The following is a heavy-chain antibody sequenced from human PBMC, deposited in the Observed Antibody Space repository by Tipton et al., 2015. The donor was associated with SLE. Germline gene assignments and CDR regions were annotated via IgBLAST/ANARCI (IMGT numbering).Heavy chain of an antibody. Sequence: SLRLSCAASGFSFDDYAMHWVRQAPGKGLEWVAGIGWDSAYIAYEDSVEGRFTISRDNAKKSLHLQMDSLRPDDTAFYYCVRLGTPDYYMDVWGKGTRVTVSS. CDR3: VRLGTPDYYMDV. V-gene: IGHV3-9*01. CDR1: GFSFDDYA. D-gene: IGHD7-27*01. J-gene: IGHJ6*03. CDR2: IGWDSAYI.